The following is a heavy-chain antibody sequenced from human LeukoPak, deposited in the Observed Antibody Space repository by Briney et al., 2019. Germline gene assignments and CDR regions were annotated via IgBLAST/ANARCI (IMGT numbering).Heavy chain of an antibody. Sequence: ASVKVSCKASGYTFTSYYMHWVRQAPGQGLEWMGWINPNSGGTNYAQKFQGRVTMTRDTSISTAYMELSRLRSDDTAVYYCAREIGPRQLHLWGSAFDYWGQGTLVTVSS. D-gene: IGHD5-18*01. V-gene: IGHV1-2*02. CDR3: AREIGPRQLHLWGSAFDY. CDR1: GYTFTSYY. CDR2: INPNSGGT. J-gene: IGHJ4*02.